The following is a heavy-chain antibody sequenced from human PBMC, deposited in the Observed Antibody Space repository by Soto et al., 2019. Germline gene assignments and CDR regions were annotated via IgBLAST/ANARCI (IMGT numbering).Heavy chain of an antibody. CDR3: ASRGQQLVHPSTWDAYYYYGMDV. V-gene: IGHV3-64*01. D-gene: IGHD6-13*01. CDR1: GFTFSNYE. J-gene: IGHJ6*02. Sequence: PGGSLRLSCAASGFTFSNYEMHWVRQAPGKELEYVSGISNNGAHTDYAKSVKGRFTISRDNSENTLYLQMGSLRAEDTAVYYCASRGQQLVHPSTWDAYYYYGMDVWGQGTTVTVS. CDR2: ISNNGAHT.